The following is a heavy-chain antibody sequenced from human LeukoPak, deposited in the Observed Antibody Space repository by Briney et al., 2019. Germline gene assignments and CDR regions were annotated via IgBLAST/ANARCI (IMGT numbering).Heavy chain of an antibody. Sequence: GGSLRLSCAASGFTFSSYGMHWVRQAPGKGLEWVAVISYDGSNKYYADSVEGRFTISRDNSKDTLYLQMNSLRAEDTAVYYCAKGFYGDYDYFDYWGQGTLVTVSS. J-gene: IGHJ4*02. CDR2: ISYDGSNK. V-gene: IGHV3-30*18. CDR1: GFTFSSYG. D-gene: IGHD4-17*01. CDR3: AKGFYGDYDYFDY.